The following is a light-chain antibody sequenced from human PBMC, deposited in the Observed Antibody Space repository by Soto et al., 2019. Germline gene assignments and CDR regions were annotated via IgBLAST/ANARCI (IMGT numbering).Light chain of an antibody. CDR3: QQYGSSPRK. J-gene: IGKJ1*01. CDR2: GAS. Sequence: EIVLAQSPGTLSLSPGERATLSCRASQSVSNNYLAWYQQKPGQAPRLLMYGASSRATGIPDRFSGSGSGTAFTFTISRLEPEDFAVYYCQQYGSSPRKFGQGTKVEIK. V-gene: IGKV3-20*01. CDR1: QSVSNNY.